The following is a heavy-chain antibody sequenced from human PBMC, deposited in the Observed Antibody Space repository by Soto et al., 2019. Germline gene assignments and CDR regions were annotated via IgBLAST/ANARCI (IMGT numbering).Heavy chain of an antibody. CDR3: ASVSSSWDGNYNWFDP. CDR2: IYYSWST. D-gene: IGHD6-13*01. Sequence: SETLSLTCTVSGGSISSYYWSWVRQPQGKGLEWIGYIYYSWSTNYNPYLKSRVTISVDTSKYQFSLKLSSVTAADTAVYYCASVSSSWDGNYNWFDPWGQGTLVTVSS. J-gene: IGHJ5*02. V-gene: IGHV4-59*01. CDR1: GGSISSYY.